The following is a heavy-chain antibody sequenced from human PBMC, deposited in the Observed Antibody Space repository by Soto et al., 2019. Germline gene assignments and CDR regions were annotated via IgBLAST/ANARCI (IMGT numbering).Heavy chain of an antibody. D-gene: IGHD2-2*01. CDR3: XXXDXPSLN. V-gene: IGHV1-18*01. CDR2: ISAYNGNT. Sequence: QVQLVQSGAEVKKPGASVKVSCKASGYTFTSYGISWVRQAPGQGLEWMGWISAYNGNTNYAQKLQGRVTMTTDTXXXXXXXXXXXXXXXXXXXXXXXXXDXPSLNWGQGTLVTVSS. CDR1: GYTFTSYG. J-gene: IGHJ4*02.